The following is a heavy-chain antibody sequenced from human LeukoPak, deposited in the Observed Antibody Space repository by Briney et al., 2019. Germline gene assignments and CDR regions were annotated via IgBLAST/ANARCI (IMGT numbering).Heavy chain of an antibody. D-gene: IGHD2-21*02. CDR3: ARGYMSVVTAIGGGGIYYFDY. Sequence: GGSLRLSCAASGFTFSSYWMSWVRQAPGKGLEWVANIKQDGSEKYYVDSVKGRFTISRDNAKNSLYLQMNSLRAEDTAVYYWARGYMSVVTAIGGGGIYYFDYWGQGTLVTVSS. V-gene: IGHV3-7*04. CDR1: GFTFSSYW. J-gene: IGHJ4*02. CDR2: IKQDGSEK.